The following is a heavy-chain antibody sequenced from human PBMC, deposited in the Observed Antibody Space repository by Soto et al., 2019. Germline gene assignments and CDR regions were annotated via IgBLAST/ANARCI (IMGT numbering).Heavy chain of an antibody. D-gene: IGHD4-17*01. CDR1: GGSFSGYY. V-gene: IGHV4-34*01. Sequence: SETLSLTCAVYGGSFSGYYWSWIRQPPGKGLEWIGEINHSGSTNYNPSLKSRVTISVDTSKNQFSLKLSSVTAADTAVYYCARGFLGLRSFNMDVWGKGTTVTVSS. CDR2: INHSGST. J-gene: IGHJ6*03. CDR3: ARGFLGLRSFNMDV.